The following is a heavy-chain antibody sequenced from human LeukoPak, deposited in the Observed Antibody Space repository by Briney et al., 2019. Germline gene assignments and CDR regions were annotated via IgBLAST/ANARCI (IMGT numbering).Heavy chain of an antibody. V-gene: IGHV3-7*03. CDR2: IKQDGSEK. Sequence: TGGSLRLSCAASGFTFSSYWMSWVRQAPGKGLEWVANIKQDGSEKYYVDSVKGRFTISRDNAKNSLYLQMNSLKTEDTAVYYCTTAYCSSTSCYDYWGQGTLVTVSS. D-gene: IGHD2-2*01. CDR1: GFTFSSYW. CDR3: TTAYCSSTSCYDY. J-gene: IGHJ4*02.